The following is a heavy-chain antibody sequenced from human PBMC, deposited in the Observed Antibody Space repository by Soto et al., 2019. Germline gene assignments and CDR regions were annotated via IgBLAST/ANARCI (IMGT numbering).Heavy chain of an antibody. V-gene: IGHV3-74*01. CDR2: VNPDGTIT. CDR1: GVTFSSDS. CDR3: SYDTFGDKDF. J-gene: IGHJ4*02. D-gene: IGHD3-9*01. Sequence: PGGSLRLSCEGSGVTFSSDSMNWVRQAPGKGLEWVSRVNPDGTITTYADSVKGRFTISRDNAKNTLYLQMNSLGVEDTALYYCSYDTFGDKDFWGQGTPVTVSS.